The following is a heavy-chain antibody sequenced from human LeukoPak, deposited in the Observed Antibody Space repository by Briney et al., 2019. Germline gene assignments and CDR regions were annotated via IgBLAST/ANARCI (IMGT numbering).Heavy chain of an antibody. CDR1: GSTFSSYA. J-gene: IGHJ4*02. CDR2: ISYDGSNK. V-gene: IGHV3-30*04. CDR3: AKDGDGN. D-gene: IGHD1-1*01. Sequence: GRSLRLSCAASGSTFSSYAMHWVRQAPGKGLEWVAVISYDGSNKYYADSVKGRFTISRDNSKNTLYLQMNSLRAEDTAVYYCAKDGDGNWGQGTLVTVSS.